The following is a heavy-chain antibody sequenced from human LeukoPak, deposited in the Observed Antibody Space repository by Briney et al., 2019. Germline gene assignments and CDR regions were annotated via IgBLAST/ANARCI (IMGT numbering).Heavy chain of an antibody. J-gene: IGHJ5*02. CDR2: ISWNSGSI. CDR1: GFTFDDYA. V-gene: IGHV3-9*01. D-gene: IGHD2-2*02. CDR3: ARFHDIVVVPAAIGWFDP. Sequence: GGSLRLSCAASGFTFDDYAMHWVRQAPGKGLEWVSGISWNSGSIGYADSVKGRFTISRDNAKNSLYLQMNSLRAEDTAVYYCARFHDIVVVPAAIGWFDPWGQGTLVTVSS.